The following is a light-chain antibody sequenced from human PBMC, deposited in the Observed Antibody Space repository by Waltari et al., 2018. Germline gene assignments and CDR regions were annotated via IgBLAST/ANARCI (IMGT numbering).Light chain of an antibody. CDR3: QQYNNWPLLT. J-gene: IGKJ4*01. Sequence: ELVMPQSPATLSVFPGESATLSCRASQSVATSFAWYQQKPGQAPRLLIYGASTRPTGIPARFSGGGSGTEFTLTISSLQSEDFAVYYCQQYNNWPLLTFGGGTRVEIK. CDR1: QSVATS. CDR2: GAS. V-gene: IGKV3-15*01.